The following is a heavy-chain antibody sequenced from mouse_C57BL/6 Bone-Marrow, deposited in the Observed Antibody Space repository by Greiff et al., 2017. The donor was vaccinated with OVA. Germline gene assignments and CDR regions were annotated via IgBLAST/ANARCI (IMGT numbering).Heavy chain of an antibody. CDR1: GYTFTSYG. J-gene: IGHJ4*01. CDR3: GGPYDYDWDYYAMDY. CDR2: IYPRSGNT. V-gene: IGHV1-81*01. D-gene: IGHD2-4*01. Sequence: VQLQQSGAELARPGASVKLSCKASGYTFTSYGIRWVKQRTGQGLEWIGEIYPRSGNTYYNEKFKGKATLTADKSSSTAYMELRSLTSEDAAVYFYGGPYDYDWDYYAMDYWGQGTSVTVSS.